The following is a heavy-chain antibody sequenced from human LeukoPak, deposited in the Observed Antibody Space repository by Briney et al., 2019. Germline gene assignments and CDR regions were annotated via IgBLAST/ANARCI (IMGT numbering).Heavy chain of an antibody. J-gene: IGHJ4*02. V-gene: IGHV4-59*08. D-gene: IGHD3-22*01. CDR2: IYYSGST. Sequence: PSETLSLTCTVSGGSISSYYWSWIRQPPGKGLEWIGYIYYSGSTNYNPSLKSRATISVDTSKNQFSLKLSSLTAATTPGNYCARLGYYDSSGRDYWGQGTLVTVSS. CDR1: GGSISSYY. CDR3: ARLGYYDSSGRDY.